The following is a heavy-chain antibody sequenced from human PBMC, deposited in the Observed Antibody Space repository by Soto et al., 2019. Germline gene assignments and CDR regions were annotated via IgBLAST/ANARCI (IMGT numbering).Heavy chain of an antibody. Sequence: SETLSLTCAVSGYSISSGYYWGWIRQPPGKGLEWIGSIYHSGSTYYNPSLKSRVTISVDTSKNQFSLKLSSVTAADTAVYYCATRDIHDYVWGSYRHPTLYYFDYWGQGTLVTVSS. CDR2: IYHSGST. V-gene: IGHV4-38-2*01. J-gene: IGHJ4*02. CDR3: ATRDIHDYVWGSYRHPTLYYFDY. CDR1: GYSISSGYY. D-gene: IGHD3-16*02.